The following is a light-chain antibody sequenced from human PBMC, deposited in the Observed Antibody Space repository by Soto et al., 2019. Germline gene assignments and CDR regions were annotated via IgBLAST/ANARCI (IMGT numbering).Light chain of an antibody. V-gene: IGKV3-15*01. CDR1: QSVSSN. J-gene: IGKJ1*01. CDR2: GAS. Sequence: EVVMTQSPATLSVSPGERATLSCRASQSVSSNLAWYQQKPGQAPRLLIYGASTRATGIPARFSGSGSGTEFTPTISSLQSEDFAVYYCQKYNNWHKTFGQGSKVDIK. CDR3: QKYNNWHKT.